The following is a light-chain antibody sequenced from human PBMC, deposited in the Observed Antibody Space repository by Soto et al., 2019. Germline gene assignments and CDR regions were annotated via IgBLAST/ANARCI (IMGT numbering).Light chain of an antibody. Sequence: QSVLTQPASVSGSPGQSITFSCTGTSSDVGGYNYVSWHQQHPGKAPKLMIYDVSNRPSGVSNRFSGSKSGNTASLTISGLQAEDEADYYCSSYTSTSTVVFGGGTKVTVL. V-gene: IGLV2-14*01. CDR1: SSDVGGYNY. CDR3: SSYTSTSTVV. CDR2: DVS. J-gene: IGLJ2*01.